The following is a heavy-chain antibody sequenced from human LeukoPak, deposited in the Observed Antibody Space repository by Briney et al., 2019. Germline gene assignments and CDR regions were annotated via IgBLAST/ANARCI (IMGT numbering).Heavy chain of an antibody. CDR3: VRDVWGDRDGFFEC. J-gene: IGHJ4*02. Sequence: GGSLTLSCAASGFTFRSYWMHWVRQAPGKGLVWVSRINNDGRSASYGDSVTGRFTMSRDNAKNTVYLQMNSLTAEDTAVYYCVRDVWGDRDGFFECWGQGTVVTVSS. V-gene: IGHV3-74*01. CDR1: GFTFRSYW. CDR2: INNDGRSA. D-gene: IGHD5-24*01.